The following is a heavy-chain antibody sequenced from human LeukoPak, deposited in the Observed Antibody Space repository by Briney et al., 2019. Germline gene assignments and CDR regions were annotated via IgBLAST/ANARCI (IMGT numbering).Heavy chain of an antibody. J-gene: IGHJ4*02. V-gene: IGHV4-59*08. CDR2: IYYSGST. D-gene: IGHD6-19*01. CDR3: ARLIYSSGWEGTWYFDY. CDR1: GGSTSNYY. Sequence: SETLSLTCTVSGGSTSNYYWSWVRQPPGKGLEWIGYIYYSGSTNYNPSLKSRVTISVDTSKNQFSLKLSSVTAADTAVYYCARLIYSSGWEGTWYFDYWGQGTLVTVSS.